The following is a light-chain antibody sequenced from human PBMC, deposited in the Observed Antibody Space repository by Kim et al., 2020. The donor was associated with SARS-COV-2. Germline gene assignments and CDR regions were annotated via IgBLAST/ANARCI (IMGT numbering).Light chain of an antibody. CDR3: QQYGRSLSYT. CDR1: QTLTSSY. J-gene: IGKJ2*01. CDR2: GTS. V-gene: IGKV3-20*01. Sequence: EIVLTQSPGTLSLSPGERATLSCRASQTLTSSYLAWYQQKPGQAPRLLIYGTSTRATGIADRFSGSGSGTDFTLTISRLESEDSAVYYCQQYGRSLSYTFGQGTKLEI.